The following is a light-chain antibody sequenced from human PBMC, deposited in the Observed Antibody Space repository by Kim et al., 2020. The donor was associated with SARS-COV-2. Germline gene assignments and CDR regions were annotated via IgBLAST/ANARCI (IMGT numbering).Light chain of an antibody. CDR3: SSYTASSTLV. CDR2: AVS. Sequence: GPSITISCTGTSSDVGGYNYVSWYQQHPAKAPKLILYAVSTRPSWISYRFSGSKYGNTASLTISGLQAEDEADYYCSSYTASSTLVFGTGTKVTVL. V-gene: IGLV2-14*03. CDR1: SSDVGGYNY. J-gene: IGLJ1*01.